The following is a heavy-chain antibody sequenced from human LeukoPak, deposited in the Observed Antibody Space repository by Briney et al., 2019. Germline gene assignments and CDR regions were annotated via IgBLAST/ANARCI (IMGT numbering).Heavy chain of an antibody. Sequence: QPGGSLRLSCAASGFTVGSNRMSWVRQAPGKGLEWVSTVYGGGNTAYADSVKGRFTISRDTSKNTLLLQMNSLRAEDTAVYFCVRERFGAYVENWGQGALVTVSS. CDR1: GFTVGSNR. CDR2: VYGGGNT. J-gene: IGHJ4*02. V-gene: IGHV3-53*01. D-gene: IGHD3-10*01. CDR3: VRERFGAYVEN.